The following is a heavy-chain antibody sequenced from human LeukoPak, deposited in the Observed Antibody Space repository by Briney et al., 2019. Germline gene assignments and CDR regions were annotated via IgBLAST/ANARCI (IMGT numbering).Heavy chain of an antibody. D-gene: IGHD3-10*01. CDR2: ISSNGGST. CDR3: AKGLLWFGEFGTFDY. Sequence: GGSLRLSCAASGFTFSSYAMHWVRQAPGKGLEYVSAISSNGGSTYYADSVKGRFTISRDNSKNTLYLQMNSLRAEDTAVYYCAKGLLWFGEFGTFDYWGQGTLVTVSS. CDR1: GFTFSSYA. J-gene: IGHJ4*02. V-gene: IGHV3-64*04.